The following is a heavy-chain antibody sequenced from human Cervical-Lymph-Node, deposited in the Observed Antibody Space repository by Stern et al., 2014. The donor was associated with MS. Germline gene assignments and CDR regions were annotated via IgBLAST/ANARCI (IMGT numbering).Heavy chain of an antibody. V-gene: IGHV1-2*02. CDR1: GYTFTDYY. CDR2: INPNTGGT. CDR3: ERVGYDFWSGYYYYAMDV. Sequence: MQLVESGAEVKKPGASVKVSCKASGYTFTDYYVHWVRQGPGQGLEWMGWINPNTGGTNYAQKFQGRVTMTRDTSISTAYMELTRLRSDDTAVYYCERVGYDFWSGYYYYAMDVWGQGTTVTVSS. D-gene: IGHD3-3*01. J-gene: IGHJ6*02.